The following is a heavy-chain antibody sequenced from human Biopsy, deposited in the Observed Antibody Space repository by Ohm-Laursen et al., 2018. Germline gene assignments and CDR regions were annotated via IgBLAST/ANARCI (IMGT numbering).Heavy chain of an antibody. CDR2: ISHTGYT. J-gene: IGHJ1*01. V-gene: IGHV4-59*11. Sequence: PSETLSLTCTVSGGSFTGHYWTWIRQPPGKGLEWIGHISHTGYTSYKSSLKSRVTISLDTSRKHFSLRLTSLAAADTAAYYCARGSNEYGGLYFPHWGQGTLVTVSS. D-gene: IGHD4-23*01. CDR1: GGSFTGHY. CDR3: ARGSNEYGGLYFPH.